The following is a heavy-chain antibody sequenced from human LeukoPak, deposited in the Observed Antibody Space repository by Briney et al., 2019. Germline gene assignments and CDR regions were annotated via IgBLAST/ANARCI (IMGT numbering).Heavy chain of an antibody. Sequence: GGALRLSCAASGFTFSTYWMTWVRQAPGKGLEWVASINQDGSQKYYVDSVKGRFTISRDNAKNSLYLQMNSLRAEDSAVYYCATDAPWGGQGTLVTVSS. V-gene: IGHV3-7*05. CDR2: INQDGSQK. CDR1: GFTFSTYW. D-gene: IGHD1-26*01. CDR3: ATDAPW. J-gene: IGHJ4*02.